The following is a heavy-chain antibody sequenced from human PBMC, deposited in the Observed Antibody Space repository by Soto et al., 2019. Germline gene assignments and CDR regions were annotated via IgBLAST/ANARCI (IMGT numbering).Heavy chain of an antibody. D-gene: IGHD1-26*01. CDR2: MSSDGSKI. Sequence: QVQLVESGGGAVQPGESLRLSCVASGFDFTYYAMHWVRQAPGKGLESVAVMSSDGSKIHHTDSVKGRLTISRDNSKNTLYLQMNSLRKEDTAVYFFAKDEGVGGTLGLFDYWGQGTLVSVSS. J-gene: IGHJ4*02. CDR3: AKDEGVGGTLGLFDY. V-gene: IGHV3-30*18. CDR1: GFDFTYYA.